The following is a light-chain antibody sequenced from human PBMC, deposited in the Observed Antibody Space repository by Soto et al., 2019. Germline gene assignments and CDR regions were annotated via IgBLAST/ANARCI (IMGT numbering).Light chain of an antibody. CDR2: SNN. V-gene: IGLV1-44*01. CDR3: AAWDDSLNAVV. CDR1: SSNIGSNY. Sequence: QSVLTQPPSASGTPGQRVTISCSGSSSNIGSNYVYWYQQLPGTAPKLLIYSNNQRPSGVPDRFSGSKSGTSASLAISGLQFEDEADYYCAAWDDSLNAVVFGGGTKLTVL. J-gene: IGLJ2*01.